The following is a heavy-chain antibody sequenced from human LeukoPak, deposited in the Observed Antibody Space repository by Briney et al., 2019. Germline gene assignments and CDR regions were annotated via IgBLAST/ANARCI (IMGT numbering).Heavy chain of an antibody. J-gene: IGHJ4*02. CDR3: PAHTSTVPNAVQY. D-gene: IGHD4-17*01. CDR1: VGSIISSTYY. V-gene: IGHV4-39*01. Sequence: PSQTLSLTRTVSVGSIISSTYYWGWIRQPPGKGLEWIGTIHYSGSTYYNPSLKSRVTIYVDTPQNQFSPKLSSVTPAETAAYYGPAHTSTVPNAVQYWGQGTLVTVSS. CDR2: IHYSGST.